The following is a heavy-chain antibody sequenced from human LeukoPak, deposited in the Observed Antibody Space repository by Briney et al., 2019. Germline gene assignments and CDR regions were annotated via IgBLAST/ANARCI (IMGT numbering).Heavy chain of an antibody. CDR2: VYHNGNP. CDR3: AREGEPYGFDY. D-gene: IGHD3-10*01. V-gene: IGHV4-30-2*01. Sequence: PSETLSLTCAVSGGSISSGTYSWSWIRQPPGKGLEWTGYVYHNGNPYYNPSLKSRVTISVDRSKNQFSLNLKFVTAADTAVYYCAREGEPYGFDYWGQGALVTVSS. J-gene: IGHJ4*02. CDR1: GGSISSGTYS.